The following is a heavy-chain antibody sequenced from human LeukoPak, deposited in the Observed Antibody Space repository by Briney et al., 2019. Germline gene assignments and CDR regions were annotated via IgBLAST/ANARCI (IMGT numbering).Heavy chain of an antibody. D-gene: IGHD6-13*01. CDR2: MNPNSGNT. J-gene: IGHJ4*02. Sequence: GASAKVSCKASGYTFTSYDINWVRQATGQGLEWMGWMNPNSGNTGYAQKFQGRVTITRNTSISTAYMELSSLRSEDTAVYYCARGLRSHIAAAGKRYYFDYWGQGTLVTVSS. CDR3: ARGLRSHIAAAGKRYYFDY. V-gene: IGHV1-8*03. CDR1: GYTFTSYD.